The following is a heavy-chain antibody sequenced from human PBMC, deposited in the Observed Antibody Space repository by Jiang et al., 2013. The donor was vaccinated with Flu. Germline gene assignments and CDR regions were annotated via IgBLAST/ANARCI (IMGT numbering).Heavy chain of an antibody. CDR3: ARGKGTSSGWLPEFEY. Sequence: MNWVRQAPGKGLEWVAAISYDGSNEYYPDSVKGRFTISRDNSRNTLYLQMNSLRVEDTAVYYCARGKGTSSGWLPEFEYWGQGTLVTVSS. D-gene: IGHD6-19*01. V-gene: IGHV3-30*03. J-gene: IGHJ4*02. CDR2: ISYDGSNE.